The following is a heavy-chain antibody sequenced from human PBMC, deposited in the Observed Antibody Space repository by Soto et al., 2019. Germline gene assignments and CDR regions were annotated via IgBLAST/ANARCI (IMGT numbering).Heavy chain of an antibody. CDR1: GGTFSSYA. CDR3: ASAYGSGGNCYRGYYYYAIDG. V-gene: IGHV1-69*01. CDR2: IVPIFGTA. Sequence: QVQLVQSGAEVKKPGSSVMVACKASGGTFSSYAISWVRQAPGQGLEWMGGIVPIFGTADYAQKFQGRVTIPADESTSPTYMEVSSLRSEDTAVYFCASAYGSGGNCYRGYYYYAIDGWGQGTTVTVSS. D-gene: IGHD2-15*01. J-gene: IGHJ6*01.